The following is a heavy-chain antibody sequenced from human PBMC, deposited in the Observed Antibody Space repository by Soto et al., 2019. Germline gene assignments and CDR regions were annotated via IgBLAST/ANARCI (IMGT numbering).Heavy chain of an antibody. CDR2: ISSNGGST. V-gene: IGHV3-64D*08. CDR1: GLPFSISA. CDR3: VKFANYGYYYYGMDV. D-gene: IGHD4-17*01. J-gene: IGHJ6*02. Sequence: GSLRLSCSSSGLPFSISAVPLARQTQGKGLEYVSAISSNGGSTYYADSGKGRFTISRDNSKNTLYLQMSSLRAEDTAVYYCVKFANYGYYYYGMDVWGEGTTVTV.